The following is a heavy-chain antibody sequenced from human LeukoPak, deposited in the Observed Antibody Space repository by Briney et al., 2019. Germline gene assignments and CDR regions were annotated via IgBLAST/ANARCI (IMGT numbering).Heavy chain of an antibody. CDR1: GFTFSGYA. Sequence: GGSLRLSCAASGFTFSGYAISWVRQAPGKGLEWVSAISGSGGSTYYADSVKGRFTIPRDNSKNTLYLQMNSLRAEDTAVYYCAKDTLHFDYWGQGPLVTVSS. J-gene: IGHJ4*02. CDR3: AKDTLHFDY. CDR2: ISGSGGST. V-gene: IGHV3-23*01.